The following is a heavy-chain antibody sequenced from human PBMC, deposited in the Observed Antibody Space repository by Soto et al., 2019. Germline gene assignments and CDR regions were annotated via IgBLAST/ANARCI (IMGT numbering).Heavy chain of an antibody. CDR3: AGGGDYYYGLDV. CDR1: GYTFTSYG. V-gene: IGHV1-18*01. Sequence: QVQLVQSGDEVKKPGASVKVSCRASGYTFTSYGVSWVRQAPGQGLEWMGWISAFNGQTNYIQKVQGRDTLTTEASTSTAYMELRSLRSDDTALYYCAGGGDYYYGLDVWGQGTTVTVSS. D-gene: IGHD3-16*01. J-gene: IGHJ6*02. CDR2: ISAFNGQT.